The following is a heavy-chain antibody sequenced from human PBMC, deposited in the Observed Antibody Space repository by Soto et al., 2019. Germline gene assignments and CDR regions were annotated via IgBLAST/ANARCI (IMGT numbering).Heavy chain of an antibody. J-gene: IGHJ4*02. CDR1: GGSISSYY. V-gene: IGHV4-59*01. Sequence: SETLSLTCTVSGGSISSYYWSWIRQPPGKGLEWIGYIYYSGSTNYNPSLKSRVTISVDTSKNQFSLKLSSVTAADTAVYYRARSEYSSSWGQGAPFDYWGQGTLVTVSS. D-gene: IGHD6-13*01. CDR3: ARSEYSSSWGQGAPFDY. CDR2: IYYSGST.